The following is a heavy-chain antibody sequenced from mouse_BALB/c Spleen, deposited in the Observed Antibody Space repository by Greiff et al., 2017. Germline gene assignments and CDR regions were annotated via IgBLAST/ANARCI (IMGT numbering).Heavy chain of an antibody. V-gene: IGHV14-4*02. D-gene: IGHD3-1*01. J-gene: IGHJ4*01. CDR2: IDPENGDT. CDR3: NARGSGYVHAMDY. Sequence: VQLQQSGAELVRSGASVKLSCTASGFNIKDYYMHWVKQRPEQGLEWIGWIDPENGDTEYAPKFQGKATMTADTSSNTAYLQLSSLTSEDTAVYYCNARGSGYVHAMDYWGQGTSVTVSS. CDR1: GFNIKDYY.